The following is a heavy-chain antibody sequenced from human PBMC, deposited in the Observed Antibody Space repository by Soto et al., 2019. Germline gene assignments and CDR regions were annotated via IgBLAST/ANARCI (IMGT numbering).Heavy chain of an antibody. V-gene: IGHV2-5*02. CDR1: VFSLVPDGVG. CDR3: ARRSIAARAFEY. J-gene: IGHJ4*02. CDR2: IYWDDDK. Sequence: SCATLLNPPHTLTLTCTFSVFSLVPDGVGLGWIGQPPGKALEWLALIYWDDDKRYSPSLKSRLTITKDTSKNQVVLTMTNMDPVDTATYYCARRSIAARAFEYWGQGTLVTVPQ. D-gene: IGHD6-6*01.